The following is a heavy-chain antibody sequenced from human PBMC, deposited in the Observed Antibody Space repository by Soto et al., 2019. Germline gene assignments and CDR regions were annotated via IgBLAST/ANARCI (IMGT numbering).Heavy chain of an antibody. J-gene: IGHJ4*02. CDR2: IYYSGST. D-gene: IGHD3-10*02. CDR1: GGSISSGGYY. Sequence: SETLSLTCTVSGGSISSGGYYWSWIRQHPGKGLEWIGYIYYSGSTYYNPSLKSRVTISVDTSKNQFSLKLSSVTAADTAVYYCARDDVRGPEDWGQGTLVTVSS. V-gene: IGHV4-31*03. CDR3: ARDDVRGPED.